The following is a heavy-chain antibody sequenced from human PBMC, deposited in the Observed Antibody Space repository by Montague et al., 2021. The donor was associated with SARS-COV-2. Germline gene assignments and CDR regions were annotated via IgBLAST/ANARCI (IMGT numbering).Heavy chain of an antibody. V-gene: IGHV3-74*01. CDR1: GFTFSGYW. Sequence: SLGLSCAAPGFTFSGYWLHWVRQAPGKGLVWVSRINSDGSFTGYSDSVKGRFTISKDNAKNTLYLQMKSMRVEDTAVYYFARRGYSTSWPLDYWGQGTLVTVSS. D-gene: IGHD6-13*01. CDR2: INSDGSFT. J-gene: IGHJ4*02. CDR3: ARRGYSTSWPLDY.